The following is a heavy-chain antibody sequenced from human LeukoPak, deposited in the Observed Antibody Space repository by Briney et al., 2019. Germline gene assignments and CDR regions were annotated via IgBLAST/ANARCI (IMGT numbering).Heavy chain of an antibody. CDR1: GGSISSYY. CDR3: ARHTQATGDAFDI. V-gene: IGHV4-59*08. Sequence: SETLSLTCTVSGGSISSYYWSWIRQPPGKGLEWIGYIYYSGSTNYNPSLKSRVTISVDTSKNQFSLELSSVTAADTAVYYCARHTQATGDAFDIWGQGTMVTVSS. CDR2: IYYSGST. J-gene: IGHJ3*02.